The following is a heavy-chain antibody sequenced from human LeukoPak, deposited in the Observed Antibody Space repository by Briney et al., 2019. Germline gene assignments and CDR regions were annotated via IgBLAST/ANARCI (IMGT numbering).Heavy chain of an antibody. CDR1: GGSISSSSYY. D-gene: IGHD1-26*01. Sequence: PSETLSLTCTVSGGSISSSSYYWGWIRQPPGKGLEWIGSIYYSGSTYYNPSLKSRVTISVDTSKNQFSLKLSSVTAADTAVYYCARSQRRVVGLFDVWGQGTMVTVSS. CDR3: ARSQRRVVGLFDV. V-gene: IGHV4-39*07. CDR2: IYYSGST. J-gene: IGHJ3*01.